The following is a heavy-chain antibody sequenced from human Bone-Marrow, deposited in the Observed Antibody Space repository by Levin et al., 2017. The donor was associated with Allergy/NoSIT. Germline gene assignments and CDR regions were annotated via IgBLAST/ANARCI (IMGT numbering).Heavy chain of an antibody. CDR2: LSTSGTT. V-gene: IGHV4-61*02. J-gene: IGHJ6*03. CDR1: GASIITNTYY. CDR3: AREAESYDYYYMDV. Sequence: SCTVSGASIITNTYYWSWIRQPAGRGLQWIGRLSTSGTTDYNPSLKSRVTISVDTSTNQFSLKLSSVTAADTAVYYCAREAESYDYYYMDVWGKGTTVTVSS.